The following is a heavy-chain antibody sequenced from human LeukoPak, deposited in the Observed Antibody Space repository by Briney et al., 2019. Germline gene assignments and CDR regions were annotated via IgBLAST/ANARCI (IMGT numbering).Heavy chain of an antibody. CDR3: AKGSVTTLRSGWFDP. Sequence: GGSLRLSCAASGFTFSSYAMNWVRQAPGKGLEWVSVISGSGASTNYADSVKGRFTISRDNSKNTLFLQMNSLRAEDTAVYYCAKGSVTTLRSGWFDPWGRGTLVTVSS. V-gene: IGHV3-23*01. CDR1: GFTFSSYA. CDR2: ISGSGAST. D-gene: IGHD4-17*01. J-gene: IGHJ5*02.